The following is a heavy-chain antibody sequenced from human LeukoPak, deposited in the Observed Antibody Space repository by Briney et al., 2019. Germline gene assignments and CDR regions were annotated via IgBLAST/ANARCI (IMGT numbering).Heavy chain of an antibody. CDR1: GFSFSGAW. V-gene: IGHV3-15*01. Sequence: GGSLRLSCATSGFSFSGAWLSWVRQAPGKGLEWIGRIQHGGTTDYAAPVRGRFTISRDDSKATLYLRMNSLKTEDTAIYYCTTVTPFYLGGQGTLVTVSS. D-gene: IGHD2-15*01. CDR3: TTVTPFYL. J-gene: IGHJ4*02. CDR2: IQHGGTT.